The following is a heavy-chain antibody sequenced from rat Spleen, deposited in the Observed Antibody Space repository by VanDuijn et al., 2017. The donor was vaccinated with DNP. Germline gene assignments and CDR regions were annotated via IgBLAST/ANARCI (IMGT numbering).Heavy chain of an antibody. CDR1: GFTFSNYD. Sequence: EVHLVESGGGLVQPGRSLKLSCAASGFTFSNYDMAWVRQAPKKGLEWVASISSHTSNTYYRDSVKGRFTISRDNAESTLYLQMDSLRSEDSATYYCVTHNNYDCWGQGVMVTVSS. D-gene: IGHD1-10*01. V-gene: IGHV5-25*01. CDR3: VTHNNYDC. J-gene: IGHJ2*01. CDR2: ISSHTSNT.